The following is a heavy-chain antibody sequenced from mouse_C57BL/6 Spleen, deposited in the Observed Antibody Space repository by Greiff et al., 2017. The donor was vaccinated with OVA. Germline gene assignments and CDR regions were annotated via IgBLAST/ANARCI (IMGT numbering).Heavy chain of an antibody. J-gene: IGHJ3*01. CDR1: GYTFTSYW. Sequence: VQLQQSGTVLARPGASVKMSCKTSGYTFTSYWMHWVKQRPGQGLEWIGAIYPGNSDTSYNQKFKGKAKLTAVTSASTAYMELSSLTNEDSAVYYCTRAYSGAYWGQGTLVTVSA. CDR2: IYPGNSDT. V-gene: IGHV1-5*01. CDR3: TRAYSGAY. D-gene: IGHD2-10*01.